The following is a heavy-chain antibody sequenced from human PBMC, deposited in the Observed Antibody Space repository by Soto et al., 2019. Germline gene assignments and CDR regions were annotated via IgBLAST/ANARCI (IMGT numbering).Heavy chain of an antibody. CDR1: GGTFSSYA. CDR3: ASVYYYDSSGYYYPYFDY. CDR2: IIPIFGTA. V-gene: IGHV1-69*06. J-gene: IGHJ4*02. Sequence: SVKVSCKASGGTFSSYAISWVRQAPGQGLEWMGGIIPIFGTANYAQKFQGRVTITADKSTSTAYMELSSPRSEDTAVYYCASVYYYDSSGYYYPYFDYWGQGTLVTVSS. D-gene: IGHD3-22*01.